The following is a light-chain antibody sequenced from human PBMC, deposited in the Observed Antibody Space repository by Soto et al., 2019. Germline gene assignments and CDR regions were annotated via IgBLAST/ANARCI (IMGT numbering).Light chain of an antibody. V-gene: IGKV1-27*01. CDR2: SAS. CDR3: QKLVSSPWT. Sequence: IEVTQSPSSLAASLGDRVTITCRASQTISNHVAWYQQKPGKPPKLLIYSASTLHSGVPSRFSGSGSGTNFTLTIGSVQPEDFATYYCQKLVSSPWTFGQGTKVDI. J-gene: IGKJ1*01. CDR1: QTISNH.